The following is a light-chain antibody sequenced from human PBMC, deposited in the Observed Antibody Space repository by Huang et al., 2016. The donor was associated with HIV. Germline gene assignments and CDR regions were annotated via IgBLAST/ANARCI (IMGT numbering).Light chain of an antibody. J-gene: IGKJ2*01. Sequence: DIQMTQSPSTLSASVGDRVSITCRASQSIGTWLAWYRQSPGKAPKRLISQASTLQSGVPSRFSGSGSGTQFTLTIRTLQPDDFATYYCQQCYASSYTFGQGTK. CDR1: QSIGTW. CDR2: QAS. CDR3: QQCYASSYT. V-gene: IGKV1-5*03.